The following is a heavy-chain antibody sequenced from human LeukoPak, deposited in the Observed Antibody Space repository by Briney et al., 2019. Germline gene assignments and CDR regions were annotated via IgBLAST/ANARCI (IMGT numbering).Heavy chain of an antibody. CDR1: GGTFSSYA. CDR2: IIPILGIA. D-gene: IGHD2-15*01. V-gene: IGHV1-69*04. Sequence: GASVKVSCKASGGTFSSYAISWVRQAPGQGLEWMGRIIPILGIANYAQKFQGRVTITADKSTSTAYMELRSLRSDDTAVYYCARARVGDNNWFDPWGQGTLVTVSS. CDR3: ARARVGDNNWFDP. J-gene: IGHJ5*02.